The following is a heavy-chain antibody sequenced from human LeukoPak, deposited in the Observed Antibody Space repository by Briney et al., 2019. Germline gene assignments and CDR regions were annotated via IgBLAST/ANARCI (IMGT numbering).Heavy chain of an antibody. CDR3: AKVVDYYDSLDYFDY. J-gene: IGHJ4*02. Sequence: GGTLRLSCAASGFTFSNYGMSWVRQAPGEGLEWVSAMSGSGGHMYYTDSVKGRFTISRDDSKNTLYLQMNSLRAEDTAVYYCAKVVDYYDSLDYFDYWGQGTLVTVSS. CDR2: MSGSGGHM. CDR1: GFTFSNYG. V-gene: IGHV3-23*01. D-gene: IGHD3-22*01.